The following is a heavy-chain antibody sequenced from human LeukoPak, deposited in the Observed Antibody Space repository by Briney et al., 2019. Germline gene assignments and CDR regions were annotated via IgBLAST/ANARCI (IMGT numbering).Heavy chain of an antibody. CDR3: ARDSSSSWPHYYYYYMDV. Sequence: PSETLSLTCTVSGGSISSSSYYWGWIRQPPWKGLEWIGSIYYSGSTYYNPSLKSRVTISVDTSKNQFSLKLSSVTAADTAVYYCARDSSSSWPHYYYYYMDVWGKGTTVTVSS. CDR2: IYYSGST. CDR1: GGSISSSSYY. D-gene: IGHD6-13*01. J-gene: IGHJ6*03. V-gene: IGHV4-39*07.